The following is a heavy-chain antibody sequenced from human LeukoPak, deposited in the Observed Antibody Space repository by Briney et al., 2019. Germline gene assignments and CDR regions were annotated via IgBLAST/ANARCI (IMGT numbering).Heavy chain of an antibody. CDR3: AELGITMIGGV. CDR2: ISSSRSYI. D-gene: IGHD3-10*02. V-gene: IGHV3-21*01. J-gene: IGHJ6*04. CDR1: GFTFSSYS. Sequence: GGSLRLSCAASGFTFSSYSMNWVRQAPGKGLEWVSFISSSRSYIYYADSVKGRFTISRDNAKSSLYLQMNSLRAEDAAVYYCAELGITMIGGVWGKGTTVTISS.